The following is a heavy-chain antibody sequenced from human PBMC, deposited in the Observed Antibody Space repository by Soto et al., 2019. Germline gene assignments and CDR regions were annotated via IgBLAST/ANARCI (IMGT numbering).Heavy chain of an antibody. V-gene: IGHV1-46*03. D-gene: IGHD2-15*01. CDR1: GYTFTSYY. CDR3: AREMSASGSCYDCWYAFES. Sequence: ASVKVSCKASGYTFTSYYMHWVRQAPGQGLEWMGIINPSGGSTSYAQKFQGRVTMTRDTSTSTVYMELSSLRSEDTAVYYCAREMSASGSCYDCWYAFESWGQGTMVTV. J-gene: IGHJ3*02. CDR2: INPSGGST.